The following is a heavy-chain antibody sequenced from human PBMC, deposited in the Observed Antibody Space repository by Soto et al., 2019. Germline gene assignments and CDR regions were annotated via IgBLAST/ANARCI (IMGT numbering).Heavy chain of an antibody. CDR2: IYYSGST. D-gene: IGHD3-22*01. J-gene: IGHJ3*02. V-gene: IGHV4-30-4*01. Sequence: SETLSLTCPVSGGSISSGDYYWSWIRQPPGKGLEWIGYIYYSGSTYYNPSLKSRVTISVDTSKNQFSLKLSSVTAADTAVYYCARVSVFDYDSVYAFDIWGQGTMVTVSS. CDR3: ARVSVFDYDSVYAFDI. CDR1: GGSISSGDYY.